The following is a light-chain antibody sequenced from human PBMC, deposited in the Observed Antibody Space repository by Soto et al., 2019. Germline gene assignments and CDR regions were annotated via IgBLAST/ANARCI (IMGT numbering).Light chain of an antibody. CDR3: QQYYTTPTWT. Sequence: DIVMTQSPDSLTLSLGERATINCKSSQSVFSRFRNKNYLGWFQQKPGQPPRLLIYWASTRESGVSDRFSGSVSGTDFTLTINSLQAEDVAVYYCQQYYTTPTWTFGQGTKVEV. V-gene: IGKV4-1*01. CDR2: WAS. CDR1: QSVFSRFRNKNY. J-gene: IGKJ1*01.